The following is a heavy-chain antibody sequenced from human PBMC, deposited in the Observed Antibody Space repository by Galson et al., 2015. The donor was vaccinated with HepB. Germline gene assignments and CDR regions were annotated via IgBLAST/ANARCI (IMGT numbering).Heavy chain of an antibody. D-gene: IGHD2-15*01. CDR2: IIPIIGIA. Sequence: SVKVSCKASGGTFSSYAISWVRQAPGQGLEWMGRIIPIIGIATYAQKFQGRVTITADKSTSTAYMELSSLRAEDTAVYYCAKDGVMVATNPYHFHYWGQGTLVTVSS. CDR3: AKDGVMVATNPYHFHY. CDR1: GGTFSSYA. J-gene: IGHJ4*02. V-gene: IGHV1-69*10.